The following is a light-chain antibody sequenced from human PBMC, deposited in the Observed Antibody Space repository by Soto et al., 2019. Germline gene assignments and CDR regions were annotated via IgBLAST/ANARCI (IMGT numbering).Light chain of an antibody. CDR1: QNINSL. Sequence: DIQMTQSPSTLSASVGDRVTITCRASQNINSLLAWYQQKPGKAPKVLIYKAASLESGVPSRFSGSGSGTEFTLTISSLQPDDFATYYCQQYNNYWTFGQGTKVEIK. CDR3: QQYNNYWT. V-gene: IGKV1-5*03. J-gene: IGKJ1*01. CDR2: KAA.